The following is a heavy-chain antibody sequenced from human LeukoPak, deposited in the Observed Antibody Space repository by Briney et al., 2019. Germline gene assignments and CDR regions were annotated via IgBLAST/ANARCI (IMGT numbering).Heavy chain of an antibody. V-gene: IGHV1-18*01. J-gene: IGHJ6*02. CDR2: ISAYNGNT. CDR3: ARDAWQNWKSGANHYYYGLDV. D-gene: IGHD1-1*01. Sequence: GASVKVSCKASGYTFTSYGISWVRQAPGQGLEWMGWISAYNGNTNYAQKLQGRVTMTTGTSTSTAYMELRSLRSDDTAVYYCARDAWQNWKSGANHYYYGLDVWGQGTTVTVSS. CDR1: GYTFTSYG.